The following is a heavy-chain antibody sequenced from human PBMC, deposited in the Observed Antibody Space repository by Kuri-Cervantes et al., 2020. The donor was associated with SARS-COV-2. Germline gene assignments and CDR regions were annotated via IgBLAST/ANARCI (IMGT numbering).Heavy chain of an antibody. CDR3: ARDRSRAYYYDSSGFGA. D-gene: IGHD3-22*01. V-gene: IGHV4-39*07. Sequence: ESLKISCTVSGGSISSSSYYWGWIRQPPGKGLEWIGEINHSGSTNYNPSLKSRVTISVDTSKNQFSLKLSSVTAADTAVYYCARDRSRAYYYDSSGFGAWGQGTLVTVSS. CDR2: INHSGST. J-gene: IGHJ5*02. CDR1: GGSISSSSYY.